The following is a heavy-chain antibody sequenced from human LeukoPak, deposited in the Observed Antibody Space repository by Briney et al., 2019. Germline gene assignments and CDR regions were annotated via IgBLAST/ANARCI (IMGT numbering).Heavy chain of an antibody. CDR1: GGSTSSSSYY. Sequence: KPSETLSLTCTVSGGSTSSSSYYWAWIRQPPGKGLEWIGSIYYSGRTFYNPSLESRLTISADTSKNQFSLTLTSVNAADTAVYYCARRDIVATIDSWGQGTLVTVSS. J-gene: IGHJ4*02. V-gene: IGHV4-39*01. CDR3: ARRDIVATIDS. CDR2: IYYSGRT. D-gene: IGHD5-12*01.